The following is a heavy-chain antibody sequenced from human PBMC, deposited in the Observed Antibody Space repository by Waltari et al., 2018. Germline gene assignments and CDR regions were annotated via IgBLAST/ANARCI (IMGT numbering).Heavy chain of an antibody. CDR1: GFTFSSYS. D-gene: IGHD3-22*01. CDR3: ARAPDYYDSSGYTQGPFDY. J-gene: IGHJ4*02. CDR2: ISSSSSTI. V-gene: IGHV3-48*01. Sequence: EVQLVESGGGLVQPGGSLRLSCAASGFTFSSYSMNWVRQAPGKGLEWVSYISSSSSTIDYADAVKGRFTISRDNAKNSLYLQMNSLRAEDTAVYYCARAPDYYDSSGYTQGPFDYWGQGTLVTVSS.